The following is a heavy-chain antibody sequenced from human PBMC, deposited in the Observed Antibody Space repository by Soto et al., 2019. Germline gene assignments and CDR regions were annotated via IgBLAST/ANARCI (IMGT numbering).Heavy chain of an antibody. CDR3: ARAAYSYGTAYLSYYYGMDV. D-gene: IGHD5-18*01. J-gene: IGHJ6*02. Sequence: QVQLVQSGAEVKKPGSSVKVSCKASGGTFSTYAISWVRQSPGQGLEWVGGIIPIFGTANYAQKFQGRVTVTADEYTSTGYMEVSSLTSEDTAVYYCARAAYSYGTAYLSYYYGMDVWGQGTTVTVSS. CDR2: IIPIFGTA. CDR1: GGTFSTYA. V-gene: IGHV1-69*01.